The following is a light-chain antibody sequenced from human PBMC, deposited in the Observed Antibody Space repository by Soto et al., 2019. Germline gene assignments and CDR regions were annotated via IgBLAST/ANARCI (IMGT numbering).Light chain of an antibody. CDR3: ATWDDSLHGYV. V-gene: IGLV1-44*01. CDR1: KSNIGNNK. Sequence: QSVLTQPPSASGNPGQRVTISCSGSKSNIGNNKVNWYQQLPGTAPKLLIYTSNQRPSGVPDRFSGSKSGTSASLAISGLQYEDEDDYYCATWDDSLHGYVFGTGTKPTVL. J-gene: IGLJ1*01. CDR2: TSN.